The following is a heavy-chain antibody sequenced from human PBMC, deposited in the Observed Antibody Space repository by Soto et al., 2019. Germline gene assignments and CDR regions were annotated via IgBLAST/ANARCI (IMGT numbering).Heavy chain of an antibody. D-gene: IGHD3-3*01. CDR3: ARSPYYDFWSGYYHNSLYFDY. Sequence: ASVKVSCKASGYTFTSYAMHWVRQAPGQRLEWMGWINAGNGNTKYSQKFQGRVTITRDTSASTAYMELSSLRSEDTAVYYCARSPYYDFWSGYYHNSLYFDYWGQGTLVTVSS. CDR1: GYTFTSYA. CDR2: INAGNGNT. J-gene: IGHJ4*02. V-gene: IGHV1-3*01.